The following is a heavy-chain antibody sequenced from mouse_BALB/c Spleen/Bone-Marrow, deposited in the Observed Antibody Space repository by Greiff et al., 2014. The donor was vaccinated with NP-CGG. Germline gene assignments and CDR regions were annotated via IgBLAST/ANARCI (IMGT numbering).Heavy chain of an antibody. V-gene: IGHV3-2*02. D-gene: IGHD2-4*01. CDR3: ARYDYDGADY. J-gene: IGHJ2*01. CDR2: ISYSGST. Sequence: VQLKESGPGLVKPSQSLSLTCTVTGYSITSDYAWNWIRPFPGNKLEWMGYISYSGSTSYNPTLKSRISITRDTSKNQFFLQLNSVTTEDTATYYCARYDYDGADYWGQGTTLTVSS. CDR1: GYSITSDYA.